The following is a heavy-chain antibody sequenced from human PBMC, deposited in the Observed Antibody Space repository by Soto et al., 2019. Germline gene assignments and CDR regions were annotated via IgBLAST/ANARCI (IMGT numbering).Heavy chain of an antibody. J-gene: IGHJ4*02. D-gene: IGHD6-25*01. Sequence: SETLSLTCAVSGGSISSGGYSWSWIRQPPGKGLEWIGYIYHSGSTYYNPSLKSRVTISVDRSKNQFSLKLSSVTAADTAVYYCARGRPAFDSWGQGTLVTVSS. CDR3: ARGRPAFDS. CDR2: IYHSGST. V-gene: IGHV4-30-2*01. CDR1: GGSISSGGYS.